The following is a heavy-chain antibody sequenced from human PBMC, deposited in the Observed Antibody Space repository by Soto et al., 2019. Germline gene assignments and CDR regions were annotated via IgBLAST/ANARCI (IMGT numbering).Heavy chain of an antibody. D-gene: IGHD2-2*01. J-gene: IGHJ5*02. CDR2: ISAYNGNT. V-gene: IGHV1-18*04. CDR1: GYTFTSYG. Sequence: GASVKVSCKASGYTFTSYGISWVRQAPGQGLEWMGWISAYNGNTNYAQKLQGRVTMTTDTSTSTAYMELRSLRSDDTAVYYCAKYCSSTSCSGDNWFDPWGQGTLVTVSS. CDR3: AKYCSSTSCSGDNWFDP.